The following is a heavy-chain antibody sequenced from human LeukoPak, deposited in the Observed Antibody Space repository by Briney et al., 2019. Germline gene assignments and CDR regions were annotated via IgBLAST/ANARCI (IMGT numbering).Heavy chain of an antibody. J-gene: IGHJ4*02. CDR2: IRYDGNNK. CDR1: GFTFSRFG. CDR3: AKDRDYGDYVFDY. V-gene: IGHV3-30*02. Sequence: GGSLRLSCAASGFTFSRFGIHWVRQAPGKGLECVAFIRYDGNNKYYADSVKGGFTISRNNSKNTLFLQMNSLRAEDTAVYYCAKDRDYGDYVFDYWGQGTLVTVSS. D-gene: IGHD4-17*01.